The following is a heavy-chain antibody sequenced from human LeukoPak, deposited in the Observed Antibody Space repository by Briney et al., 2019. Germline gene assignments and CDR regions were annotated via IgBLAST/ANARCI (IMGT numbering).Heavy chain of an antibody. V-gene: IGHV3-33*01. D-gene: IGHD3-22*01. J-gene: IGHJ4*02. CDR1: GFTFSSYG. CDR2: IWYDGSNK. CDR3: ASYFHYYDSSGYYMWGNDY. Sequence: GGSLRLSCAASGFTFSSYGMHWVRQAPGKGLEWVAVIWYDGSNKYYADSVKGRFTISRDNSKNTLYLQMNSLRAEDTAVYYCASYFHYYDSSGYYMWGNDYWGQGTLVTVSS.